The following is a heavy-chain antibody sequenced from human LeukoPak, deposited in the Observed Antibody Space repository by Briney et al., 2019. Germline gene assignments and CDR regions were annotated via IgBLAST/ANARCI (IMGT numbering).Heavy chain of an antibody. J-gene: IGHJ6*03. V-gene: IGHV4-59*01. CDR3: ARTTEGGYTYDYFYYYYMDV. CDR1: SGSITNYY. Sequence: KASETLSLTCTVSSGSITNYYWSWIRQPPGKGLEWMGFIYYSGNTNYNPSLKSRVTISVDTSKNQFSLKLSSVTAADTAVYYCARTTEGGYTYDYFYYYYMDVWGKGTTVTISS. CDR2: IYYSGNT. D-gene: IGHD5-18*01.